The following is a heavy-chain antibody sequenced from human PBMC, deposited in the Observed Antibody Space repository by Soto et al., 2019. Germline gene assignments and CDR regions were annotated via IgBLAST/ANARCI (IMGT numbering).Heavy chain of an antibody. J-gene: IGHJ6*02. CDR2: ISGAGGVST. Sequence: GGSLRLSCAASGFTFSSYAMSWVRQAPGKGLEWVSAISGAGGVSTYYADSVKGRFTISRDDSKKTLFLQMNSLRAEDTAVYYCAKEPWWGSPRGYYGMDVWGQGTMVTVSS. CDR3: AKEPWWGSPRGYYGMDV. CDR1: GFTFSSYA. V-gene: IGHV3-23*01. D-gene: IGHD3-16*01.